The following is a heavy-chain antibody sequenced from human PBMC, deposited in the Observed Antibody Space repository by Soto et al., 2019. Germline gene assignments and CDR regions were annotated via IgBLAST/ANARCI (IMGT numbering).Heavy chain of an antibody. CDR1: GFTFSSYG. Sequence: GGSLRLSCAASGFTFSSYGMHWVRQAPGKGLEWVAVIWYDGSNKYYADSVKGRLTISRDNSKNTLYLQMNSLRAEDTAVYYCARTHPTVTSTNFDYWGQGTLVTVSS. V-gene: IGHV3-33*01. CDR3: ARTHPTVTSTNFDY. J-gene: IGHJ4*02. CDR2: IWYDGSNK. D-gene: IGHD4-17*01.